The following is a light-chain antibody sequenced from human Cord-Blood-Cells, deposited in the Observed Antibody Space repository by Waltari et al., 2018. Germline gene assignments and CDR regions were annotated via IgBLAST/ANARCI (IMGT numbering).Light chain of an antibody. CDR1: QSISSY. J-gene: IGKJ1*01. V-gene: IGKV1-39*01. CDR3: QQSYSTPST. Sequence: DIQMTQSPSSLSASVGDRVTITCRASQSISSYLNWYQQKPGKAPKLLIYAASSLQSGVPSRFSGSGSGTDCTLTISSLQPEDVATYCCQQSYSTPSTFGQGTKVEIK. CDR2: AAS.